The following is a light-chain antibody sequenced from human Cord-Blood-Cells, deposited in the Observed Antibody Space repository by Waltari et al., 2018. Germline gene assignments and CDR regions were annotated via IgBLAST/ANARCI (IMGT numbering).Light chain of an antibody. CDR3: QQYYSTPRT. CDR2: WAS. Sequence: DIVMTQSPDSLAVSLGERATINCKSSQRVLYSSNNKNYLAWYQQKPGQPPKLRIYWASTRESGVPDRFSGSGSGTDFTLTISSLQAEDVAVYYCQQYYSTPRTFGQGTKVEIK. CDR1: QRVLYSSNNKNY. V-gene: IGKV4-1*01. J-gene: IGKJ1*01.